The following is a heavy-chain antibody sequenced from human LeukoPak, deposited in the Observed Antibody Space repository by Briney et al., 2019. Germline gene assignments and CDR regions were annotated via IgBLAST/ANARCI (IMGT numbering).Heavy chain of an antibody. CDR1: GFSFRDFW. V-gene: IGHV3-7*01. D-gene: IGHD3-10*01. J-gene: IGHJ4*02. CDR3: ARGGSHSLDY. Sequence: GRSLRLSCAASGFSFRDFWMTWVRTTPGKGPEWVANIKVDGSDKNYVDSVMGRFTISRDNAKNSLYLQMNSLRVEDTAVYYCARGGSHSLDYSGQGVLVTVSS. CDR2: IKVDGSDK.